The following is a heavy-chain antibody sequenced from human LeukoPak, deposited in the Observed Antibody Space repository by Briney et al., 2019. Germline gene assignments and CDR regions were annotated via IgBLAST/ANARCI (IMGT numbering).Heavy chain of an antibody. J-gene: IGHJ4*02. CDR3: ARLVAGSVFDY. D-gene: IGHD6-19*01. V-gene: IGHV4-61*02. Sequence: KTSQTLSLTCTVSGGSISSGSYYWSWIRQPAGQGLEWIGRIYTSGSTNYNPSLKSRVTISVDTSKNQFSLKLSSVTAADTAVYYCARLVAGSVFDYWGQGTLVTVSS. CDR1: GGSISSGSYY. CDR2: IYTSGST.